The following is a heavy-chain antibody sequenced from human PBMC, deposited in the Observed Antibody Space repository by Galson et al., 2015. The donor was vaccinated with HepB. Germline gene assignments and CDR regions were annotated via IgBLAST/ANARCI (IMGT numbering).Heavy chain of an antibody. V-gene: IGHV3-48*01. D-gene: IGHD5-12*01. CDR2: ISSSSSTI. Sequence: SLRLSCAASGFTFSSYSMNWVRQAPGKGLEWVSYISSSSSTIYYADSVKGRFTISRDNSKNTLYLQMNSLRAEDTAVYYCAKGVATIPKYYFDYWGQGTLVTVSS. CDR3: AKGVATIPKYYFDY. CDR1: GFTFSSYS. J-gene: IGHJ4*02.